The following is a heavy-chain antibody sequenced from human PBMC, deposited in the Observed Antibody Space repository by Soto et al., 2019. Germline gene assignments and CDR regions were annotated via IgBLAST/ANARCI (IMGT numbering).Heavy chain of an antibody. J-gene: IGHJ4*02. CDR3: ARLRSDSGELPFSDFDY. D-gene: IGHD3-16*02. CDR1: GGSISSSSYY. V-gene: IGHV4-39*01. Sequence: QLQLQESGPGLVKPSETLSLTCTVSGGSISSSSYYWGWIRQPPGKGLEWIGSIYYSGSTYYNPSLKSRVTISVDTSKNQFSLKLSSVTAADTAVYYCARLRSDSGELPFSDFDYWGQGTLVTVSS. CDR2: IYYSGST.